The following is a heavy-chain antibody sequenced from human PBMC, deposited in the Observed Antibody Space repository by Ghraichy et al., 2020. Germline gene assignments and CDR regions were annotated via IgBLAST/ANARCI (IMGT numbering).Heavy chain of an antibody. CDR3: AKDLMGVFGVILYYYYGMDV. CDR2: MSYDGSYE. V-gene: IGHV3-30*18. CDR1: GFNFSNYG. D-gene: IGHD3-3*01. Sequence: GESLNISCVASGFNFSNYGMHWVRQAPGKGLEWVAVMSYDGSYEYYADSVKGRFTISRDNSKNTLYLQMNSLRAEDTAVYYCAKDLMGVFGVILYYYYGMDVWGQGTTVTVSS. J-gene: IGHJ6*02.